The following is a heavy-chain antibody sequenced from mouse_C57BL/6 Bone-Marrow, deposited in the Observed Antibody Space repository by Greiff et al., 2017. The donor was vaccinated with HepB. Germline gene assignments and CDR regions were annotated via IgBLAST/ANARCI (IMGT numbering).Heavy chain of an antibody. CDR2: IYPRRGNT. D-gene: IGHD1-1*01. CDR3: ARGRWGLL. Sequence: VQLQQSGAELARPGASVKLSCKASGYTFTSYGISWVKQRPGQGLEWLGEIYPRRGNTYYNEKFKGKATLTADKSSSTAYMELRSLTAEDSAVYFCARGRWGLLWGQGTRVTVSA. V-gene: IGHV1-81*01. CDR1: GYTFTSYG. J-gene: IGHJ3*01.